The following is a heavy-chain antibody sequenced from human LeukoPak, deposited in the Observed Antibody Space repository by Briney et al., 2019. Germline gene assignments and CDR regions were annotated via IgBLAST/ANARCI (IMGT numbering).Heavy chain of an antibody. Sequence: GGSLRLSCAASGFTFSDYSMNWVRQAPGKGLEWVSYISSSGSTIYYAASVKGRFTISRDNAKNSLYLQMNSLRAEDTAVYYCARDGKGRNRIGYYFDYWGQGTLVTVSS. CDR2: ISSSGSTI. CDR3: ARDGKGRNRIGYYFDY. V-gene: IGHV3-48*04. J-gene: IGHJ4*02. CDR1: GFTFSDYS. D-gene: IGHD3-10*01.